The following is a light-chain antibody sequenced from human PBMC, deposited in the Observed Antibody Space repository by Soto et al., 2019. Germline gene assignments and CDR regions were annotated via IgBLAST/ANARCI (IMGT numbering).Light chain of an antibody. Sequence: IRMTQSPSSLSASTGDRVTITCRASQDIGTYLNWYHQKAGKAPKLLIFDGTFLQTGVPSRFRGSGYGTDFTLTISSLQPEDVATYYCQQHANLPITFGQGTRLEIK. CDR2: DGT. CDR3: QQHANLPIT. V-gene: IGKV1-33*01. CDR1: QDIGTY. J-gene: IGKJ5*01.